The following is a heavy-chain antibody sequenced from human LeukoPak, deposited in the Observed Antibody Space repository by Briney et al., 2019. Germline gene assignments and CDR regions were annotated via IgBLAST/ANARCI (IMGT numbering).Heavy chain of an antibody. Sequence: SETLSLTCAVYGGSFSGYYWRWIRQPPGKGLEWIGEINHSGSTNYNPSLKSRVTISVDTSKNQFSLKLSSVTAADTAVYYCAIDSSSWYTSYYYYYYMDVWGKGTTVTVSS. CDR1: GGSFSGYY. D-gene: IGHD6-13*01. CDR2: INHSGST. CDR3: AIDSSSWYTSYYYYYYMDV. J-gene: IGHJ6*03. V-gene: IGHV4-34*01.